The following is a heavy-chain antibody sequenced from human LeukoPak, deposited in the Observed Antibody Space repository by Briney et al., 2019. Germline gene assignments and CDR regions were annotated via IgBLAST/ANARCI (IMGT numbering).Heavy chain of an antibody. V-gene: IGHV3-30*18. J-gene: IGHJ3*02. CDR1: GFRFSSYG. CDR2: ISDDGIKI. D-gene: IGHD3-22*01. CDR3: AKDMGITMIVVVTRGAFDI. Sequence: GGSLRLSCAASGFRFSSYGMHWVRQAPGKGLEWVAVISDDGIKIYYGDSVKGRFTISRDNSKNTLYLQMNSLRAEDTAVYYCAKDMGITMIVVVTRGAFDIWGQGTMVTVSS.